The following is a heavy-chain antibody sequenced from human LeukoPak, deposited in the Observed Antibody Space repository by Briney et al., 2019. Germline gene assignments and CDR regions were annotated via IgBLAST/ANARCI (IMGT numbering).Heavy chain of an antibody. CDR1: GGTFSSYA. CDR3: ARGDYYDSNDAFDI. D-gene: IGHD3-22*01. CDR2: ISAYNGNT. J-gene: IGHJ3*02. Sequence: ASVKVSCKASGGTFSSYAISWVRQAPGQGLEWMGWISAYNGNTNYAQKLQGRVTMTTDTSTSTAYMELRSLRSDDTAVYYCARGDYYDSNDAFDIWGQGTMVTVSS. V-gene: IGHV1-18*01.